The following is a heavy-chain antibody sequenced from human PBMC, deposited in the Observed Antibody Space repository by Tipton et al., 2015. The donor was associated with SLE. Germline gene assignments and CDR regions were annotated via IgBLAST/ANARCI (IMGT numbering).Heavy chain of an antibody. Sequence: TLSLTCIVSGGSIKNHYWSWFRQAPGMGLEWIGYIYYSGGTNYNPSLKSRVTMSVDTSKNQFSLKLTSLTAADTALYYCARNKAVAGTVIEYWGPGTLVTVSS. CDR2: IYYSGGT. V-gene: IGHV4-59*07. J-gene: IGHJ4*02. CDR3: ARNKAVAGTVIEY. D-gene: IGHD6-19*01. CDR1: GGSIKNHY.